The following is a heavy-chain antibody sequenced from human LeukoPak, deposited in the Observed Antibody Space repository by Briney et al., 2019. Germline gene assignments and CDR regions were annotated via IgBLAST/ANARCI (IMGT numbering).Heavy chain of an antibody. CDR3: ARGGQDEARYYFDS. D-gene: IGHD2-15*01. V-gene: IGHV3-21*01. J-gene: IGHJ4*02. Sequence: GGSLRLSCAASGFTFTIYSMNGVRQAPGKGLEWVSYISSSSSYIYYADSVKGRFTISRDNAKNSLFLQMNSLRAEDTAVYYCARGGQDEARYYFDSWGQGTLVTVSS. CDR1: GFTFTIYS. CDR2: ISSSSSYI.